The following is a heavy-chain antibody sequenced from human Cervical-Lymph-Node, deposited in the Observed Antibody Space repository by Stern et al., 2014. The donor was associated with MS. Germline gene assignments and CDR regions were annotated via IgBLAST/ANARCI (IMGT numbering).Heavy chain of an antibody. Sequence: QVQLVQSGAEVKKPGASVKVSCKASGYTFTSYQMHWVRQAPGQGLEWMGKINPRGGGTSYAQKFQGRVTMTRDASTSTVYMELSSLRSEDTAVYYCDRRGYTYGFDYWGQGTLVTVSS. CDR3: DRRGYTYGFDY. D-gene: IGHD5-18*01. J-gene: IGHJ4*02. CDR2: INPRGGGT. V-gene: IGHV1-46*03. CDR1: GYTFTSYQ.